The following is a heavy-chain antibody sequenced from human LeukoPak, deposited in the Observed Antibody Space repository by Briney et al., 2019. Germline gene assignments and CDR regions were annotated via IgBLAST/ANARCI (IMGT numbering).Heavy chain of an antibody. Sequence: GGSLRLSCAASGFTFSSYGMHWVRQAPGKGLEWVAVISYDGSNKYYADSVKGRFTISRDNSKNTLYLQMNSLRAEDTAVHYCAKDRYSSGWYDKATDYWGQGTLVTVSS. CDR3: AKDRYSSGWYDKATDY. J-gene: IGHJ4*02. CDR1: GFTFSSYG. D-gene: IGHD6-19*01. V-gene: IGHV3-30*18. CDR2: ISYDGSNK.